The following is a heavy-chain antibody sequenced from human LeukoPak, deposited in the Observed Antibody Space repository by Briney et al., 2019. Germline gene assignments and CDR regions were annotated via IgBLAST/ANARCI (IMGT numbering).Heavy chain of an antibody. D-gene: IGHD3-9*01. CDR2: ISGSGGST. CDR3: AKGGLLRYFDWLLHEQPFDY. Sequence: GGSLRLSCAASGFPFSSYAMTWVRQAPGKGLEWVSAISGSGGSTYYADSVKGRFTISRDNSKNTLYLQMNSLRAEDTAVYYCAKGGLLRYFDWLLHEQPFDYWGQGTLVTVSS. CDR1: GFPFSSYA. V-gene: IGHV3-23*01. J-gene: IGHJ4*02.